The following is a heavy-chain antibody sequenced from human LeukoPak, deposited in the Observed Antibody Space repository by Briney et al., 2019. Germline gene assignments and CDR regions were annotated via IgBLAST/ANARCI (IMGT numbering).Heavy chain of an antibody. D-gene: IGHD3-16*02. CDR1: GFTFSSYG. CDR3: AKDSSLYFDY. CDR2: ISYDGSNK. Sequence: GRSLRLSCAASGFTFSSYGMHLVRQAPGKGLEWVAVISYDGSNKYYADSVKGRFTISRDNSKNTLYLQMNSLRAEDTAVYYCAKDSSLYFDYWGQGTLVTVSS. J-gene: IGHJ4*02. V-gene: IGHV3-30*18.